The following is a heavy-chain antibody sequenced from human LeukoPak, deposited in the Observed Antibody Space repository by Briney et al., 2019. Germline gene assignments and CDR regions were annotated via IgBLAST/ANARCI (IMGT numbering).Heavy chain of an antibody. CDR3: AKDLGVGATDYYYGMDV. D-gene: IGHD1-26*01. V-gene: IGHV3-20*04. Sequence: GGSLRLSCAASGFTFDDYGMSWVRQAPGKGLEWVSGIDRNGDSTGYADSVEGRFTISRDNAKNSLYLQMNSLRAEDTALYYCAKDLGVGATDYYYGMDVWGQGTTVTVSS. CDR1: GFTFDDYG. J-gene: IGHJ6*02. CDR2: IDRNGDST.